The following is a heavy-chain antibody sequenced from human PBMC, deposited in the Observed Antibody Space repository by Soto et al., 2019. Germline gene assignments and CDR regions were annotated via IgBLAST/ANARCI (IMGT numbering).Heavy chain of an antibody. V-gene: IGHV4-59*01. CDR2: ISYSGST. Sequence: QLQLQESGPGLVKPSDTLSLTCTVSGASITTYYWSWIRQPPGKGLEWIGYISYSGSTDYNPSLKTRVTISFDASKNQISLQVRSATAADAAVYYCARDLKEYCSDGKCNWFDPWGQGTLVTVSS. CDR1: GASITTYY. D-gene: IGHD2-15*01. CDR3: ARDLKEYCSDGKCNWFDP. J-gene: IGHJ5*02.